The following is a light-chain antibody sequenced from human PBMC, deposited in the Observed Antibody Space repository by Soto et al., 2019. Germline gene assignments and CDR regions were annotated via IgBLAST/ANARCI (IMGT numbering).Light chain of an antibody. CDR1: QSVSRN. Sequence: EIVMTQSPATLSVSPGERATLSCRASQSVSRNLAWYQQKPGQPPRLLIYDASTRATGVPARVGGSGSGTEFTLTISGLQSEDLAVYYCQQYGDWPPDTFGQGTKVEI. V-gene: IGKV3-15*01. CDR2: DAS. J-gene: IGKJ2*01. CDR3: QQYGDWPPDT.